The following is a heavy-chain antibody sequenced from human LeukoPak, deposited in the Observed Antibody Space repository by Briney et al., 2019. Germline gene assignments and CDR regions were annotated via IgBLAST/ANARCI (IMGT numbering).Heavy chain of an antibody. V-gene: IGHV1-18*01. CDR1: GYTFTSYG. Sequence: GASVKVSCKASGYTFTSYGISWVRQAPGQGLEWTGWISAYNGNTNYAQKLQGRVTMTTDTSTSTAYMELRSLRSDDTAVYYCARGVVVAAIVGVDDAFDIWGQGTMVTVSS. CDR3: ARGVVVAAIVGVDDAFDI. D-gene: IGHD2-15*01. CDR2: ISAYNGNT. J-gene: IGHJ3*02.